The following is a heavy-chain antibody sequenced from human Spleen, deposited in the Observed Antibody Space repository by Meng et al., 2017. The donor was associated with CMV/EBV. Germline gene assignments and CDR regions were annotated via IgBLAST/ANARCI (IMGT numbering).Heavy chain of an antibody. D-gene: IGHD6-6*01. Sequence: ASVKVSCKASGYTFTSYGISWVRQAPGQRLEWMGWSNAGNGNTKYSQEFQGRVTITRDTSASTAYMELSSLRSEDMAVYYCASWEYSSSSTMRWYYYGMDVWGQGTTVTVSS. CDR3: ASWEYSSSSTMRWYYYGMDV. V-gene: IGHV1-3*02. J-gene: IGHJ6*02. CDR2: SNAGNGNT. CDR1: GYTFTSYG.